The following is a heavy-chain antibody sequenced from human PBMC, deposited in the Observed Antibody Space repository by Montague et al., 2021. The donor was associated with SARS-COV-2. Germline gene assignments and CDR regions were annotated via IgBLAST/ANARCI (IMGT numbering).Heavy chain of an antibody. V-gene: IGHV3-74*01. CDR3: VRDKGTHRILDY. CDR2: ITFDGTVI. D-gene: IGHD1-14*01. Sequence: SLRLSCAASGFAFKNYCMHWVRQAPGKGLVWVSRITFDGTVIHYADSVKGRFTISRDNAKNTLYLQMNSLRVEETAVYYCVRDKGTHRILDYWGQGILVTVSS. CDR1: GFAFKNYC. J-gene: IGHJ4*02.